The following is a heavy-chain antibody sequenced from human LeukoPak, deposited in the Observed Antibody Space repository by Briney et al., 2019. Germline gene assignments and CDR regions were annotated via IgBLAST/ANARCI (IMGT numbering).Heavy chain of an antibody. CDR2: IYFSGNT. CDR1: GDSISSNSYY. J-gene: IGHJ4*02. Sequence: PSETLSLTCSVSGDSISSNSYYWGWIRQPPGKGLEWIGSIYFSGNTYYSPSLKSRVTMSIDTSKNQFSLKLSSVTAADTAVYYCARSSSWYHFDYWGQGTLVIVSS. V-gene: IGHV4-39*07. CDR3: ARSSSWYHFDY. D-gene: IGHD6-13*01.